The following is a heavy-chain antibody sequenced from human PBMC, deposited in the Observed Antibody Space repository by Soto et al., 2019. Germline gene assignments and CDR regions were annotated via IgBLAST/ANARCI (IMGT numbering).Heavy chain of an antibody. D-gene: IGHD2-15*01. V-gene: IGHV3-23*01. CDR3: APHVSCSGGSCQYDAFAI. CDR1: GFTVSSHA. Sequence: EVQVLESGGGLVQPGGSLRLSCEGSGFTVSSHAMTWIRQAPGKGPEWVSTITADGGTYYADSVKGLFVMSRDTSESTLYLQMNSLGAEDTAAYYCAPHVSCSGGSCQYDAFAIRGQGTMVTVSS. CDR2: ITADGGT. J-gene: IGHJ3*02.